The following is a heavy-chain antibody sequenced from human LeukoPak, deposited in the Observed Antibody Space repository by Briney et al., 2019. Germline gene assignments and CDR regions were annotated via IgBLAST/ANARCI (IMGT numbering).Heavy chain of an antibody. Sequence: PGRSLRLSCAASGFTFDDYAMHWVRQAPGKGLEWVSGISWNSGSIGYADSVKGRFTISRDNAKNSLYLQMNSLRAEDTALYYCAKDITAAGYRARAFWFDPWGQGTLVTVSS. J-gene: IGHJ5*02. V-gene: IGHV3-9*01. CDR3: AKDITAAGYRARAFWFDP. CDR2: ISWNSGSI. CDR1: GFTFDDYA. D-gene: IGHD6-13*01.